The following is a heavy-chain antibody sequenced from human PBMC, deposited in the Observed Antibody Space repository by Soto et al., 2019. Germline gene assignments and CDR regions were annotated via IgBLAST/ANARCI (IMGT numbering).Heavy chain of an antibody. V-gene: IGHV4-59*01. Sequence: SETLSLTCSVSGDAISNYYWSWIRQTPGRGLEWIGCVHESGSTDYNPSLKGRVTISLHTSQSRFSLSLRSATAADPATYYCARGTRALITSFFAYWGQGIPVTVSS. CDR2: VHESGST. J-gene: IGHJ4*02. CDR3: ARGTRALITSFFAY. CDR1: GDAISNYY. D-gene: IGHD1-20*01.